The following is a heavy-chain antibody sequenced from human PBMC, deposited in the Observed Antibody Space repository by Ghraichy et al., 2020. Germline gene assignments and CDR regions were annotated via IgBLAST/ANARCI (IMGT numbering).Heavy chain of an antibody. Sequence: GVLRLSCVVSGLTFSRYWMSWVRQAPGKGLEWVANINQDGSEIYCVDSLKGRFTISRDNAENSLYLQMDSLRADDTAVYFCARLRDGFNYVHWGQGTLVTVSS. V-gene: IGHV3-7*03. CDR1: GLTFSRYW. CDR3: ARLRDGFNYVH. D-gene: IGHD5-24*01. J-gene: IGHJ4*02. CDR2: INQDGSEI.